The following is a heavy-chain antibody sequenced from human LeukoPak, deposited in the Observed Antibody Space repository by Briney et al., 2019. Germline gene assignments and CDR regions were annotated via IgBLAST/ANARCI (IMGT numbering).Heavy chain of an antibody. CDR3: ARVVRWQHLDPGDYYYYMDV. V-gene: IGHV4-4*07. Sequence: PSETLSLTCTVSGGSITSYYWTWMRQPAGKGLEWIGRIYSSGSTNYNPSLKSRVTMSVDTSKNQFSLRLTSVTAADTAVYYCARVVRWQHLDPGDYYYYMDVWGKGTTVTVSS. J-gene: IGHJ6*03. CDR2: IYSSGST. D-gene: IGHD6-13*01. CDR1: GGSITSYY.